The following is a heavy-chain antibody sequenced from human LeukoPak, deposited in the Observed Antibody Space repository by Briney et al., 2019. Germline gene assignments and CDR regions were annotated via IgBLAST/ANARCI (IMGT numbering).Heavy chain of an antibody. J-gene: IGHJ4*02. V-gene: IGHV3-33*08. CDR3: ARDRLAYYYDSSGYDNPPGY. CDR1: GFTFSNDW. D-gene: IGHD3-22*01. Sequence: GGSLRPSCAASGFTFSNDWMSWVRQAPGKGLEWVAVIWYDGSNKYYADSVKGRFTISRDNSKNTLYLQMNSLRAEDTAVYYCARDRLAYYYDSSGYDNPPGYWGQGTLVTVSS. CDR2: IWYDGSNK.